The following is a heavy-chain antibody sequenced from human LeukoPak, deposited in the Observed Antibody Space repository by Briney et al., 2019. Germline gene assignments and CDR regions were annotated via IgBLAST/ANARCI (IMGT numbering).Heavy chain of an antibody. CDR3: ARESVLEWLSTGWFDP. Sequence: ASVKVSCKASGYTFTSYAMHRVRQAPGQRLEWMGWINAGNGNTKYSQKFQGRVTITRDTSASTAYMELSSLRSEDTAVYYCARESVLEWLSTGWFDPWGQGTLVTVSS. CDR2: INAGNGNT. J-gene: IGHJ5*02. V-gene: IGHV1-3*01. CDR1: GYTFTSYA. D-gene: IGHD3-3*01.